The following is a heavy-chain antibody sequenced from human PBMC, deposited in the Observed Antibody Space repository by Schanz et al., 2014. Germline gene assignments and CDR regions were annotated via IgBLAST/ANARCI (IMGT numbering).Heavy chain of an antibody. Sequence: QVQLVESGGGVVQPGRSLRLSCAASGFTFSKYGVHWVRQAPGKGLEWVAVIWYNGSNKYYADSVRGRFTISRDNSKNTLYLQVNSLRAEDTAVYYCARGIITMVRGGDVGAFDIWGQGTMVTVSS. V-gene: IGHV3-33*01. CDR1: GFTFSKYG. J-gene: IGHJ3*02. D-gene: IGHD3-10*01. CDR3: ARGIITMVRGGDVGAFDI. CDR2: IWYNGSNK.